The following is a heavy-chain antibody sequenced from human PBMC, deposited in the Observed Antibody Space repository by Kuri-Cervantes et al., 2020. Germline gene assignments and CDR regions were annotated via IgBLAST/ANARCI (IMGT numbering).Heavy chain of an antibody. V-gene: IGHV3-30*03. CDR2: ISYDGSNK. Sequence: LSLTCAVSGFTFSSYGMHWVRQAPGKGLEWVAVISYDGSNKYYADSVKGRFTISRDNSKNTLYLQMNSLRAEDTAVYYCARAPWDSGSYYNPFDYWGQGTLVTVSS. D-gene: IGHD3-10*01. J-gene: IGHJ4*02. CDR1: GFTFSSYG. CDR3: ARAPWDSGSYYNPFDY.